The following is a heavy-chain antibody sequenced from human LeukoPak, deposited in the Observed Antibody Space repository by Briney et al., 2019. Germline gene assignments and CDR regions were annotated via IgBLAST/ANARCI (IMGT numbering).Heavy chain of an antibody. CDR2: IYYIGST. V-gene: IGHV4-30-4*08. CDR1: GGSINSGDYY. Sequence: SQTLSLTCTVSGGSINSGDYYWSWIRQPPGKGLEWIGYIYYIGSTYYKPSLMSRVTMSLDTSNNQFSLKLSSVTAADTAVYYCARALGYCSSSRCYSLDHWGQGTLVTVSS. J-gene: IGHJ4*02. CDR3: ARALGYCSSSRCYSLDH. D-gene: IGHD2-15*01.